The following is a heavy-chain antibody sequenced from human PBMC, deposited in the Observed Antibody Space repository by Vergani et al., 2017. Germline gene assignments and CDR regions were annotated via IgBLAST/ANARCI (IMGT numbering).Heavy chain of an antibody. D-gene: IGHD3-3*01. CDR1: GFSFSDHY. CDR2: ISNSGNTI. CDR3: ARDEPQGSGYYFGY. V-gene: IGHV3-11*04. Sequence: QVQLVESGGGLVKPGGSLRLSCAASGFSFSDHYMTWIRQAPGKGLEWVSYISNSGNTIEYADSVKGRFSISRDNAKSSLFLQMDSLRAEDTAVYYCARDEPQGSGYYFGYWGQGTLVTVSS. J-gene: IGHJ4*02.